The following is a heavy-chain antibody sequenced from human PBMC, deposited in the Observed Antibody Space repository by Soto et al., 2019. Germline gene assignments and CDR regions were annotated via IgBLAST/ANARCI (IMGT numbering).Heavy chain of an antibody. CDR1: GYTFTSYG. V-gene: IGHV1-18*01. D-gene: IGHD3-3*01. CDR3: ARGPTIFGVVQTLAQSDY. CDR2: ISAYNGNT. Sequence: QVQLVQSEAEVKKPGASVKVSCKASGYTFTSYGISWVRQAPGQGLEWMGWISAYNGNTNYAQKRQGRVTMTTDTSTSTAYMELRSLRSDDTAVYYCARGPTIFGVVQTLAQSDYWGQGTLVTVSS. J-gene: IGHJ4*02.